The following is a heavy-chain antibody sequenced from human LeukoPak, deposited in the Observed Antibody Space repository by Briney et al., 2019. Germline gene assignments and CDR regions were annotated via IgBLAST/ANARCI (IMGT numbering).Heavy chain of an antibody. D-gene: IGHD3-3*01. CDR2: IKQDGSEK. Sequence: GGSLRLSCTASGFIFDSYWMGWVRQAPGKGLEWVATIKQDGSEKYYVDSVKGRFTISRDNAKNSLYLQMSSLGAEDTAVYYCAKDGGITIFGVVNTFDYWGQGTLVTVSS. CDR3: AKDGGITIFGVVNTFDY. J-gene: IGHJ4*02. V-gene: IGHV3-7*01. CDR1: GFIFDSYW.